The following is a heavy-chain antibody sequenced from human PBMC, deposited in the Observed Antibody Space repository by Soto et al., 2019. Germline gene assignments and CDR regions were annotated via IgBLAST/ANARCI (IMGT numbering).Heavy chain of an antibody. Sequence: QVQLVESGGGVVQSGRSLTLSCAASGFSLRTSGMHWLRRAPGKGLEWVGFIWYDGAKRFYANSVKGRSTISKDNSNNILYLQMSGQRAEDTAVYYCARDVVTAVAGSVNFFDPWGQGTLVTVSS. J-gene: IGHJ5*02. D-gene: IGHD6-19*01. CDR2: IWYDGAKR. CDR1: GFSLRTSG. CDR3: ARDVVTAVAGSVNFFDP. V-gene: IGHV3-33*01.